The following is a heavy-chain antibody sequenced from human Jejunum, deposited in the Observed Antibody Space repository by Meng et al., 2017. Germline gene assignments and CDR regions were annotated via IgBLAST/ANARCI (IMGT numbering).Heavy chain of an antibody. CDR2: VFDSGST. J-gene: IGHJ4*02. CDR1: GGSVSGRSFY. D-gene: IGHD4-17*01. Sequence: QGQLQDPGQGLVGPSEILSLTCAISGGSVSGRSFYWTWIRQPPGKRLESIGYVFDSGSTKYNPSLSSRVTISADTSKNQFSLELSSVTAADTAVYYCATDVYGDGLAYLDYWGQGSLVTVSS. CDR3: ATDVYGDGLAYLDY. V-gene: IGHV4-61*01.